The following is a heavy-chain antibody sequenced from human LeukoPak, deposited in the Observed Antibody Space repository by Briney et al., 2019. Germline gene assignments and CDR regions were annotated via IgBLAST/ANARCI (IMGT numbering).Heavy chain of an antibody. V-gene: IGHV1-18*01. J-gene: IGHJ4*02. CDR3: ARDHRGGIVVVPAALVY. Sequence: GASVKVSCKASGYTFTSYGISWVRQAPGQGLEWMGWISAYNGNTNYAQKLQGRATMTTDTSTSTAYMELRSLRSDDTAVYYCARDHRGGIVVVPAALVYWGEGTLVTVSS. D-gene: IGHD2-2*01. CDR1: GYTFTSYG. CDR2: ISAYNGNT.